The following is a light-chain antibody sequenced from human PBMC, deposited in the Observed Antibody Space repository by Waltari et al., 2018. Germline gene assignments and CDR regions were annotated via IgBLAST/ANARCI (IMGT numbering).Light chain of an antibody. CDR3: QAWDSTAVV. Sequence: SYELTQAPSVSVSPGQTASLPCSGAKLGDQSVSWYQQKPGQSPVLVIYEDTKRPSGIPERFSGSNSGDTATLTISGTQAMDEADYYCQAWDSTAVVFGGGTKLTVL. CDR2: EDT. V-gene: IGLV3-1*01. CDR1: KLGDQS. J-gene: IGLJ3*02.